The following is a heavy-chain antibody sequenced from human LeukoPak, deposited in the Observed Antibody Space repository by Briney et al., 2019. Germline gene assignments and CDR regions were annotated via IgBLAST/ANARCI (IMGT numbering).Heavy chain of an antibody. CDR1: GYSFTNYY. CDR2: INPSAGTT. CDR3: ARGKSRVWPVGLCMDV. D-gene: IGHD6-19*01. Sequence: EASVKVSCKASGYSFTNYYMHWVRQAPGQGLEWMGLINPSAGTTTYAQKFQGRVTVTRDTSTSTVYMDLSSLKSEDTAVYYCARGKSRVWPVGLCMDVWGQGTTVTVSS. V-gene: IGHV1-46*01. J-gene: IGHJ6*02.